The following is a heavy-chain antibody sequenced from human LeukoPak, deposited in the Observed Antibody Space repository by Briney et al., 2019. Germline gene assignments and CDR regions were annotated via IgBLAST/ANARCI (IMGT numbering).Heavy chain of an antibody. Sequence: PGGSLRLSCAVSGFSVTNNYMSWVRQAPGKGLEWVSVIYSGGSTYYADSVKGRFTISRDNSKNTLYLQMNSLRAEDTAVYYCARDDGRYYFDYWGQGTLVTVSS. J-gene: IGHJ4*02. CDR2: IYSGGST. CDR3: ARDDGRYYFDY. CDR1: GFSVTNNY. V-gene: IGHV3-53*01. D-gene: IGHD1-1*01.